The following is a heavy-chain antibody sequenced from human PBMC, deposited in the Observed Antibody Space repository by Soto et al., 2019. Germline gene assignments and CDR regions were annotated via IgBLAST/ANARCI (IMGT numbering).Heavy chain of an antibody. V-gene: IGHV3-21*04. J-gene: IGHJ5*02. Sequence: GGSLRLSCAASGFSFSSYSMNWVRQAPGKGLEWVSSISSSSSYIDYADSVKGRFTISRDNAKNSLYLQMNSLRAEDTAVYYCARSTGTTATYNWFGPHHQGT. CDR2: ISSSSSYI. CDR3: ARSTGTTATYNWFGP. CDR1: GFSFSSYS. D-gene: IGHD4-17*01.